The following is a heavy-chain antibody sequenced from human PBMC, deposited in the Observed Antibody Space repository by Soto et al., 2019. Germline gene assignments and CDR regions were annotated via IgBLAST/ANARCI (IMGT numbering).Heavy chain of an antibody. D-gene: IGHD3-22*01. V-gene: IGHV4-31*03. CDR1: GGSISSGGYY. CDR3: ARDKIEARTYYGMDV. J-gene: IGHJ6*02. CDR2: IYYSGST. Sequence: QVQLQESGPGLVKPSQTLSLTCTVSGGSISSGGYYWSWIRQHPGKGLEWIGYIYYSGSTYYNPSLKSRVTISVDTSKNQFPLKLSSVTAADTAVYYCARDKIEARTYYGMDVWGQGTTVTVSS.